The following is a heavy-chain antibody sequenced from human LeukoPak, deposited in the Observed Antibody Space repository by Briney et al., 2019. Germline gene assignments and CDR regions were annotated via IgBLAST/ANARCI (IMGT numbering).Heavy chain of an antibody. J-gene: IGHJ4*02. CDR2: ISSSGKA. V-gene: IGHV4-39*01. Sequence: SETLSLTCAVSGGSITTTDFDWAWIRQPPGQGFEWIATISSSGKAYYYPSLMSRVTISVDTSKNQFSLDVTSVTAADTGLFYCASFKGGTDFDYWGRGILVIVS. D-gene: IGHD1-26*01. CDR1: GGSITTTDFD. CDR3: ASFKGGTDFDY.